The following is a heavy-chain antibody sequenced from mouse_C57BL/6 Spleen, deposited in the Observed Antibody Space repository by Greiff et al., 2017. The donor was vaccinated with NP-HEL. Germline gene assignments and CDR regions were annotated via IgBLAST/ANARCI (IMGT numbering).Heavy chain of an antibody. V-gene: IGHV5-9-1*02. CDR3: TRDGWSSWFAY. D-gene: IGHD2-3*01. J-gene: IGHJ3*01. Sequence: EVKLMESGEGLVKPGGSLKLSCAASGFTFSSYAMSWVRQTPEKRLEWVAYISSGGDYIYYADTVKGRFTISRDNARNTLYLQMSSLKSEDTAMYYCTRDGWSSWFAYWGQGTLVTVSA. CDR2: ISSGGDYI. CDR1: GFTFSSYA.